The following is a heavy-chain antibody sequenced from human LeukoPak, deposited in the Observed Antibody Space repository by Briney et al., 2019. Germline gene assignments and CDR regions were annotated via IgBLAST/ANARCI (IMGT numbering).Heavy chain of an antibody. J-gene: IGHJ5*02. CDR1: GFTFSSYA. V-gene: IGHV3-23*01. CDR3: PKVRIHTSSCSNWFDP. D-gene: IGHD6-19*01. Sequence: PGGSLRLSCAASGFTFSSYAMSWVRQAPGKGLEWVSAISGSGGSTYYADSVKGRFTISRDNSKNTLYLQMNSLRAEDTAVYYWPKVRIHTSSCSNWFDPWGKGTLVTVSS. CDR2: ISGSGGST.